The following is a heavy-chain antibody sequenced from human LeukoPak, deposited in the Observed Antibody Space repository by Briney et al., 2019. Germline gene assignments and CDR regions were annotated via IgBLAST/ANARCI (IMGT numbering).Heavy chain of an antibody. D-gene: IGHD3-16*01. CDR2: IYSGGTT. CDR1: GFSVSNNY. J-gene: IGHJ4*02. Sequence: PGGSLRLSCAASGFSVSNNYMSWVRQAPGKGLEWVSVIYSGGTTYYADSVKGRFTISRDSSKNTLYLQMNSLRAEDTAVYYCARGDYDYVWGSFPDYWGQGTLVTVSS. V-gene: IGHV3-53*01. CDR3: ARGDYDYVWGSFPDY.